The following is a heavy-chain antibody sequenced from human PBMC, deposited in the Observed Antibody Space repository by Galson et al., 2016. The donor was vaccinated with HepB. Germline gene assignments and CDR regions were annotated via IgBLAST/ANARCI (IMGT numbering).Heavy chain of an antibody. D-gene: IGHD3-22*01. Sequence: ETLSLTCTVSGGSISSTNYYWGWIRQPPGKGLEWIGSIYYSGSTYYNPSLKSRVNTSVDTSKNQFSLKLGSVTAADTAVYYCARLSIYYDSSGYYYGESRAFDYWGQGTLVTVSS. J-gene: IGHJ4*02. CDR3: ARLSIYYDSSGYYYGESRAFDY. CDR1: GGSISSTNYY. CDR2: IYYSGST. V-gene: IGHV4-39*01.